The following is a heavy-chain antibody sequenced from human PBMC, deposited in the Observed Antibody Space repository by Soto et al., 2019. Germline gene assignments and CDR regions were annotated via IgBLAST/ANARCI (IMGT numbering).Heavy chain of an antibody. CDR1: GFTFSSYE. Sequence: PGGSLRLSCAASGFTFSSYEMNWVRQAGGKGLEWVSYISSSGSTIYYADSVKGRFAISRDNAKNSLYLQMNSLRAEDTAVYYCARELIVVVPGDRWFDPWGQGTLVTVSS. D-gene: IGHD2-2*01. CDR3: ARELIVVVPGDRWFDP. CDR2: ISSSGSTI. J-gene: IGHJ5*02. V-gene: IGHV3-48*03.